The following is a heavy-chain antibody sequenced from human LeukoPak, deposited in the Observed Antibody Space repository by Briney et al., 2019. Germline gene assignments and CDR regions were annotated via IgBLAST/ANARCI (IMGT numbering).Heavy chain of an antibody. V-gene: IGHV4-39*07. CDR3: ARDGWFGEPLWVY. D-gene: IGHD3-10*01. Sequence: PSETLSLTCTVSGGSISSSSYYWGWIRQPPGKGLEWIGSIYYSGSTYYNPSLKSRVTISVDTSKNQFSLKLSSVTAADTAVYYCARDGWFGEPLWVYWGQGTLVTVSS. J-gene: IGHJ4*02. CDR1: GGSISSSSYY. CDR2: IYYSGST.